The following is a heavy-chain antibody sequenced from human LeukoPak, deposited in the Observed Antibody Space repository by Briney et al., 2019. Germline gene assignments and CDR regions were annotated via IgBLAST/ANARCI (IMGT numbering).Heavy chain of an antibody. D-gene: IGHD6-19*01. CDR1: GFTFSDYY. CDR2: IYSGGST. Sequence: PGGSLRLSCAASGFTFSDYYMSWVRQAPGKGLEWVSVIYSGGSTYYADSVKGRFTISRDNSKNTLYLQMNSLRAEDTAVYYCARHQWLVQVDYWGQGTLITVSS. J-gene: IGHJ4*02. CDR3: ARHQWLVQVDY. V-gene: IGHV3-66*04.